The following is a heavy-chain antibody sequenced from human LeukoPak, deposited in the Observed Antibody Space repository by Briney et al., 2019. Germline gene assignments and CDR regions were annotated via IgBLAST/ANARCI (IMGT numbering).Heavy chain of an antibody. CDR3: ARTRFSDSSGYYSFDP. CDR2: IIPILGIA. J-gene: IGHJ5*02. D-gene: IGHD3-22*01. V-gene: IGHV1-69*04. Sequence: ASVKVSCKASGGTFSSYAISWVRQAPGQGLEWMGRIIPILGIANYAQKFQGRVTITADKSTSTAYMERSSLRSEDTAVYYCARTRFSDSSGYYSFDPWGQGSLVTASS. CDR1: GGTFSSYA.